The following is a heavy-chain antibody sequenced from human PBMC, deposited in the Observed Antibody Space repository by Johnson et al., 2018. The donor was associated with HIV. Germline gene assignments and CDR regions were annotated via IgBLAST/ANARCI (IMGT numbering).Heavy chain of an antibody. V-gene: IGHV3-74*02. Sequence: VQLVESGGGLVQPGGSLRLSCAASGFTFSSYWMHWVRQGPGKGLVWVSRINGDGSGITYADSVKGRFTISRDNAKNSLYLQMNSLRAEDTAVYYCARANYYESSGYYSDDAFDIWGQGTMVTVSS. CDR3: ARANYYESSGYYSDDAFDI. CDR2: INGDGSGI. J-gene: IGHJ3*02. D-gene: IGHD3-22*01. CDR1: GFTFSSYW.